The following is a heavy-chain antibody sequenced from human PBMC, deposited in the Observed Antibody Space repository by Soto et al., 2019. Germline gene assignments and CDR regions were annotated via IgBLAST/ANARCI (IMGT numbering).Heavy chain of an antibody. J-gene: IGHJ4*02. V-gene: IGHV1-18*01. D-gene: IGHD3-22*01. CDR1: GYTFTSYG. CDR2: ISAYNGNT. Sequence: ASVKVSCKASGYTFTSYGISWVRQAPGQGREWMGWISAYNGNTNYAQKLQGRVTMTTDTSTSTAYMELRSLRSDDTAVYYCARDVSTYYYDSSGYPKEDHFDYWGQGTLVTVSS. CDR3: ARDVSTYYYDSSGYPKEDHFDY.